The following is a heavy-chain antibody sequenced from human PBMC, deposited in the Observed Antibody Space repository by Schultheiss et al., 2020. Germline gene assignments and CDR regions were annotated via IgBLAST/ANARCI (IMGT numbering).Heavy chain of an antibody. D-gene: IGHD3-9*01. CDR2: TYYRSKWYN. CDR1: GDSVSSNSAA. Sequence: SQTLSLTCAISGDSVSSNSAAWNWIRQSPSRGLEWLGRTYYRSKWYNDYAVSVKSRITINPDTSKNQFSLQLNSVTPEDTAVYYCARDRSVLRYFDWALDGMDVWGQGTKVTVSS. CDR3: ARDRSVLRYFDWALDGMDV. J-gene: IGHJ6*02. V-gene: IGHV6-1*01.